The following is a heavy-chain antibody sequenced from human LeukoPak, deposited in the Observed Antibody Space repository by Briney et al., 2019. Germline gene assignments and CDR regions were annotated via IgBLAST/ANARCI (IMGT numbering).Heavy chain of an antibody. V-gene: IGHV4-61*01. CDR2: IYYSGST. CDR1: GYSISSGYY. J-gene: IGHJ6*03. CDR3: ARGGVLRRDGYTSYYYYYYMDV. D-gene: IGHD5-24*01. Sequence: SETLSLTCTVSGYSISSGYYWGWIRQPPGKGLEWIGYIYYSGSTNYNPSLKSRVTISVDTSKNQFSLKLSSVTAADTAVYYCARGGVLRRDGYTSYYYYYYMDVWGKGTTVTISS.